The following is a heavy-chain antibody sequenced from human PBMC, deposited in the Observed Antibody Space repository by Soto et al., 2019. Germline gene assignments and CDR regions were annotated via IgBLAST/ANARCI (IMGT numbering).Heavy chain of an antibody. V-gene: IGHV3-11*01. CDR3: ARRGVVVVVAATGGYYYYYMDV. J-gene: IGHJ6*03. D-gene: IGHD2-15*01. Sequence: GGSLRLSCAASGFTFSDYYMSWIRQAPGKGLEWVSYISSSGSAIYYADSVKGRFTISRDNAKNSLYLQMNSLRAEDTAVYYCARRGVVVVVAATGGYYYYYMDVWGKGTTVTVSS. CDR1: GFTFSDYY. CDR2: ISSSGSAI.